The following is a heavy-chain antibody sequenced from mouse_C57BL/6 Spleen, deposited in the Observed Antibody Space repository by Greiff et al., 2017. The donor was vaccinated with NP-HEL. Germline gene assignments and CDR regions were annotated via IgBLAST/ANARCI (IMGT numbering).Heavy chain of an antibody. V-gene: IGHV5-4*01. CDR3: ARDSTGGFYFDY. CDR2: ISDGGSYT. Sequence: EVQLVESGGGLVKPGGSLKLSCAASGFTFSSYAMSWVRQTPEKRLEWVATISDGGSYTYYPDNVKGRFTISRDNAKNNLYLQMSHLKSEDTAMYYCARDSTGGFYFDYWGQGTTLTVSS. J-gene: IGHJ2*01. D-gene: IGHD4-1*01. CDR1: GFTFSSYA.